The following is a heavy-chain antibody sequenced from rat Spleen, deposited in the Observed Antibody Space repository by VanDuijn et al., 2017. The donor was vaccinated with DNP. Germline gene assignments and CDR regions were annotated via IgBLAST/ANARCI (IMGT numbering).Heavy chain of an antibody. J-gene: IGHJ2*01. Sequence: EVQLVETGGGLVQPGKSLKLSCVASGFIFSNYWMTWIRQAPGKGLEWVASITNTGYSTYYSDSVKGRFSISRDNAKSTLYLQVNSLRSEDTATYYCTSNPHIRTAAPFDYWGQGVMVTVSS. CDR3: TSNPHIRTAAPFDY. D-gene: IGHD3-8*01. CDR2: ITNTGYST. V-gene: IGHV5-31*01. CDR1: GFIFSNYW.